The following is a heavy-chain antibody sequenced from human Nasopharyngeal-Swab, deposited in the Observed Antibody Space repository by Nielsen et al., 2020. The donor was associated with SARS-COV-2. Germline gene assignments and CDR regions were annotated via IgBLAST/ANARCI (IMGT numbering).Heavy chain of an antibody. J-gene: IGHJ5*02. CDR2: INPSGGSA. V-gene: IGHV1-46*01. D-gene: IGHD2-15*01. CDR3: ARGGDPREVVAATDCFDP. Sequence: VRQMPGKGLEWMGIINPSGGSARYSQNFQGRVTMTRDTSTSTVYMELSSLRSEDTAVYYCARGGDPREVVAATDCFDPWGQGTPVTVSS.